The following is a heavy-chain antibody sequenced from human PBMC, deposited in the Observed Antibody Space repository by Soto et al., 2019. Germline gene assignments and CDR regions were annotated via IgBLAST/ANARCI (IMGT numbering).Heavy chain of an antibody. CDR3: AKVSLGSKILTGYYRYYFDY. CDR2: ISGSGGST. D-gene: IGHD3-9*01. J-gene: IGHJ4*02. Sequence: QAGGSLRLSCAASGFAFSSYAMSWVRQAPGKGLEWVSAISGSGGSTYYADSVKGRFTISRDNSKNTLYLQMNSLRAEDTAVYYCAKVSLGSKILTGYYRYYFDYWGQGTLVTVSS. V-gene: IGHV3-23*01. CDR1: GFAFSSYA.